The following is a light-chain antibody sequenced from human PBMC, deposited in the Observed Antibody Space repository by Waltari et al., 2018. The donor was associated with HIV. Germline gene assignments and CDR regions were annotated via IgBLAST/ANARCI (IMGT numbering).Light chain of an antibody. Sequence: EIVLTQSPATLSLSPGERATLSCRASQSVSSYLAWYKHKPGQAPRLLIYDVSKRATGIPARFSGSGSGADFTLTISSLEPEDVAVYYCQQRSNLPLTFGGGTKVEIK. CDR1: QSVSSY. J-gene: IGKJ4*01. V-gene: IGKV3-11*01. CDR2: DVS. CDR3: QQRSNLPLT.